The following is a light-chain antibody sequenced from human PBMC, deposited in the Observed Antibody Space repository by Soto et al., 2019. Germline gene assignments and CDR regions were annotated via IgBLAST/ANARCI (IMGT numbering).Light chain of an antibody. CDR2: DAS. Sequence: EVVLMQSPATLSLSPGERATLSCAASQTVSSSYLAWYQQKPGLAPRLLIYDASSRATGIPDRFRGSGSGTDFTLTISRLEPEDFAVYYCQQYGDSPRGTFGGGTKVEIK. CDR1: QTVSSSY. CDR3: QQYGDSPRGT. V-gene: IGKV3D-20*01. J-gene: IGKJ4*01.